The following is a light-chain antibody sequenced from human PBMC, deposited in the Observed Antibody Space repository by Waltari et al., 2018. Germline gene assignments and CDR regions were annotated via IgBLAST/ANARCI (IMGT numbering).Light chain of an antibody. CDR2: EVS. J-gene: IGLJ1*01. CDR1: SSDVGGYNY. CDR3: SSYTSSSTQV. V-gene: IGLV2-14*01. Sequence: QSALTQPASVSGSPGQSITISCTGTSSDVGGYNYASWYQQPPGKAPKLMIYEVSNRPSGVSNRFSGSKSGNTASLTISGLQAEDEADYYCSSYTSSSTQVFGTGTKVTVL.